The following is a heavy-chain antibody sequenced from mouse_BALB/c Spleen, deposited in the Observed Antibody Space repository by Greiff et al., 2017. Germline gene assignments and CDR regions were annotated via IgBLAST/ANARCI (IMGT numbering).Heavy chain of an antibody. V-gene: IGHV5-17*02. D-gene: IGHD2-4*01. CDR3: ARYGDYDYDFDY. J-gene: IGHJ2*01. CDR1: GFTFSSFG. Sequence: EVQGVESGGGLVQPGGSRKLSCAASGFTFSSFGMHWVRQAPEKGLEWVAYISSGSSTIYYADTVKGRFTISRDNPKNTLFLQMTSLRSEDTAMYYCARYGDYDYDFDYWGQGTTLTVSS. CDR2: ISSGSSTI.